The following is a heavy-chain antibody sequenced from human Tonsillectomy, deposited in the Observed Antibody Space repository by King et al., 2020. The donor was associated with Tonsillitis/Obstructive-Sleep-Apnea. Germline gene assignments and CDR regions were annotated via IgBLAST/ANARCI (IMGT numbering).Heavy chain of an antibody. V-gene: IGHV3-48*02. Sequence: VQLVESGGGLVQPGGSLRLSCAASGFTFSSYSMNWVRQAPGEGLGWVSYISSSSSTIYYADSVKGRFTLSRDNAQNSLYLQMNSLRDEDTAVYYCARAGQWLAPGGGYYFDYWGQGTLVTVSS. CDR2: ISSSSSTI. D-gene: IGHD6-19*01. CDR1: GFTFSSYS. CDR3: ARAGQWLAPGGGYYFDY. J-gene: IGHJ4*02.